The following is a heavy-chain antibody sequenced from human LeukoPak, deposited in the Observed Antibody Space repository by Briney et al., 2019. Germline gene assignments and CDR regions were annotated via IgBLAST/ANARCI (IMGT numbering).Heavy chain of an antibody. J-gene: IGHJ5*02. Sequence: SETLSLTCTVSGGSISSSSYYWGWIRQPPGKGLEWIGSIYYSGSTYYNPSLKSRVTISVDTSKNQFSLKLSSVTAADTAVYYCARTFGSYGWFDPWGQGTLVTVSS. V-gene: IGHV4-39*01. CDR2: IYYSGST. CDR3: ARTFGSYGWFDP. CDR1: GGSISSSSYY. D-gene: IGHD1-26*01.